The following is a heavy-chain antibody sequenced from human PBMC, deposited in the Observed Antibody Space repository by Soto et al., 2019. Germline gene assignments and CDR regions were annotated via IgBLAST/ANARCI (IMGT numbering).Heavy chain of an antibody. D-gene: IGHD3-16*01. J-gene: IGHJ5*02. CDR1: GYIFTNKD. CDR2: MNPGSGDT. CDR3: ARMATFGSLNWFDP. Sequence: ASVKVDCKAAGYIFTNKDVGWLGQANGQGLEWMGWMNPGSGDTGYAQKFQGRVTMTRDISIATAYMELSSLRSDDTAIYYCARMATFGSLNWFDPWGQGTLVTVSS. V-gene: IGHV1-8*01.